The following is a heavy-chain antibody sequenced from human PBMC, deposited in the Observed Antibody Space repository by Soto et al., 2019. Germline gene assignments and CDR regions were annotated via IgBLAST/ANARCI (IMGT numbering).Heavy chain of an antibody. D-gene: IGHD2-2*01. CDR2: IIPIFGST. CDR1: GGTFSSCA. CDR3: ARDGIVLVPAAFNYGLDV. Sequence: SVRVSYKASGGTFSSCAISWVRQAPGQGLEWMGGIIPIFGSTNYAQKFQGRVTMTGDTSTSTVYMELRSLRSDDTAVYYCARDGIVLVPAAFNYGLDVWGQGTTVTVSS. V-gene: IGHV1-69*06. J-gene: IGHJ6*02.